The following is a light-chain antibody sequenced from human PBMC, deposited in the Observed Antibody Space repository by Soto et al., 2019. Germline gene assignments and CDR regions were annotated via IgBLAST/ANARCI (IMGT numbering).Light chain of an antibody. CDR3: CSYAGSNNLLV. CDR2: EVS. Sequence: QSALTQPPSASGSPGQSVTISCTGTSSDIGNYNYVSWYQHHPGKAPKLIIYEVSKRPSGVPDRFSGSKSDNTASLTVTGLQSEDEADYFCCSYAGSNNLLVFGGGTQLTVL. J-gene: IGLJ2*01. CDR1: SSDIGNYNY. V-gene: IGLV2-8*01.